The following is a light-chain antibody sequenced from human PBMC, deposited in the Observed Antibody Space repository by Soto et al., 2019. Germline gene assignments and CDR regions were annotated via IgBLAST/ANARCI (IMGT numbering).Light chain of an antibody. CDR2: KAS. Sequence: DIQMTQSPSTLSASVGDRVTITCRASQSISSWLAWYQQKQGKAPKLLIYKASSLERVVPSRFSGSESGTQFSLIIGSLQPDDFATYYCQQYNSYSRTFGQGPKVDIK. J-gene: IGKJ1*01. CDR1: QSISSW. CDR3: QQYNSYSRT. V-gene: IGKV1-5*03.